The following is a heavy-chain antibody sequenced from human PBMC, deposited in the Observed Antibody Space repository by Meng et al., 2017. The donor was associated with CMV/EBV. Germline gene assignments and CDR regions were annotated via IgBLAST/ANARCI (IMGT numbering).Heavy chain of an antibody. D-gene: IGHD1-26*01. J-gene: IGHJ4*02. CDR1: GFTFRDNY. Sequence: SWADSGFTFRDNYMDWVSQAPGKGLEWVGRTRNKANSYTTEYAASVKGRFTVSRDELENSLYLQMNSLKTEDTAVYYCAREVGAFDYWGQGILVTVSS. CDR3: AREVGAFDY. V-gene: IGHV3-72*01. CDR2: TRNKANSYTT.